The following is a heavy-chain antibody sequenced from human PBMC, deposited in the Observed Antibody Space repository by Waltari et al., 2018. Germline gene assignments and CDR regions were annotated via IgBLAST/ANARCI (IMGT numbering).Heavy chain of an antibody. J-gene: IGHJ4*02. CDR3: AHRHIYGHFDY. Sequence: QITLKESGPTLVKPTQTLTLTCTLSGPSRITNSVGVAWIRQPPGKPLEWLALIYWDDETRYSPSLKNRLTISKDTSRNQVVLTMTNMDPVDTGTYFCAHRHIYGHFDYWGQGTLVTVSS. CDR1: GPSRITNSVG. CDR2: IYWDDET. D-gene: IGHD4-17*01. V-gene: IGHV2-5*02.